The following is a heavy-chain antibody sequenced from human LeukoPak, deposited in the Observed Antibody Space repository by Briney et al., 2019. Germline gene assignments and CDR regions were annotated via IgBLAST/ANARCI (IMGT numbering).Heavy chain of an antibody. CDR2: IYYSGST. D-gene: IGHD3-10*01. Sequence: SETLSLTCNVSGGSLSSNYWSWLRQPPGKGLEWIGHIYYSGSTNYNPSLKSRGTVYVDPSQNQFYLMFASVPAADPAVSYCARAPDYASGSYDTEVFDYWGQGTLVTVSS. V-gene: IGHV4-59*01. CDR1: GGSLSSNY. J-gene: IGHJ4*02. CDR3: ARAPDYASGSYDTEVFDY.